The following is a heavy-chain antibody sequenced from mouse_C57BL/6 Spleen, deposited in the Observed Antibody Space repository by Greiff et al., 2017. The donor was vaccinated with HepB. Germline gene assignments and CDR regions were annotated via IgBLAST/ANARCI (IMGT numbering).Heavy chain of an antibody. CDR1: GFTFSNYW. J-gene: IGHJ1*03. V-gene: IGHV6-3*01. CDR2: IRLKSDNYAT. D-gene: IGHD2-2*01. CDR3: TGPPGYQWYFDV. Sequence: EVQLVESGGGLVQPGGSMKLSCVASGFTFSNYWMNWVRQSPEKGLEWVAQIRLKSDNYATHYAESVKGRFTISRDDSKSSVYLQMNNLRAEDTGIYYCTGPPGYQWYFDVWGTGTTVTVSS.